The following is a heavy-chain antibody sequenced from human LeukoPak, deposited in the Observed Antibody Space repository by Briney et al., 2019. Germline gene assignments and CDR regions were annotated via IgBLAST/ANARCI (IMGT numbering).Heavy chain of an antibody. Sequence: SQTLSLTCSVSGDSSSSGDYYWSWILQHPGKGLEWIGYIYYSGNTYYNPSLKRRVMMSVDTSKNQFSLKLTSVTAADTAVYYCARDSGLGNGGAFDIWGQGTMVTVSS. CDR3: ARDSGLGNGGAFDI. CDR1: GDSSSSGDYY. D-gene: IGHD2-8*01. CDR2: IYYSGNT. J-gene: IGHJ3*02. V-gene: IGHV4-31*03.